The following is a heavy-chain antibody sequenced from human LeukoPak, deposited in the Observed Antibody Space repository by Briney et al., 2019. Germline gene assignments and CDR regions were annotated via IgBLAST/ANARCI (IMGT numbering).Heavy chain of an antibody. D-gene: IGHD1-26*01. V-gene: IGHV4-30-2*06. Sequence: TXTVSSGSIINSDRYWSWIRQSPXXXXEWIGYIYHSTNTYYNPSLNTRVTMSVDTSKNQFSLRLTSVTAADTAVYYCARGGHSGYVDYWGQGTLVTVSS. CDR3: ARGGHSGYVDY. CDR1: SGSIINSDRY. CDR2: IYHSTNT. J-gene: IGHJ4*02.